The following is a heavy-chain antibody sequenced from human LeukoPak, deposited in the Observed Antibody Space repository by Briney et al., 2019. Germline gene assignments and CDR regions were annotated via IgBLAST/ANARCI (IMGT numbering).Heavy chain of an antibody. CDR2: INHSGST. V-gene: IGHV4-34*01. CDR3: AESMATSDY. D-gene: IGHD5-24*01. J-gene: IGHJ4*02. Sequence: SXXLSLTCAVYGGSFSGYYSSWIRQPPGKGLEWIGEINHSGSTNYNPSLKTLLTISVNTSKNQFSLKLSCVTAADTAVYYCAESMATSDYWGQGTLVTVSS. CDR1: GGSFSGYY.